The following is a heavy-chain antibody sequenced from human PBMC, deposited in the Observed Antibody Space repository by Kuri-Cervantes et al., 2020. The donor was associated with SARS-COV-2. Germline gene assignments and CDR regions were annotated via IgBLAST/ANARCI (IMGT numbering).Heavy chain of an antibody. CDR1: GYTLTELS. V-gene: IGHV1-24*01. D-gene: IGHD2-2*01. CDR3: ARALPAYSYYYGMDV. Sequence: ASAQVFCKVSGYTLTELSMHWVRQAPGKGLEWMGGFEPEDGETIYEKKFQGRVNMTEDTSTNTAYMELSSLRSEDTAVYYCARALPAYSYYYGMDVWGQGTTVTVSS. J-gene: IGHJ6*02. CDR2: FEPEDGET.